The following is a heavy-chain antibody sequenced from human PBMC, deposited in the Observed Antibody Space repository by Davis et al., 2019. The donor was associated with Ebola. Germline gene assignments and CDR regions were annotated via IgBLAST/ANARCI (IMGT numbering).Heavy chain of an antibody. CDR3: TRDQVRRDIVVVPADYFDY. CDR1: GFTFSSYA. V-gene: IGHV3-49*03. J-gene: IGHJ4*02. CDR2: IRSKAYGGTT. D-gene: IGHD2-2*01. Sequence: PGGSLRLSCAASGFTFSSYAMSWFRQAPGKGLEWVGFIRSKAYGGTTEYAASVKGRFTISRDDSKSIAYLQMNSLKTEDTAVYYCTRDQVRRDIVVVPADYFDYWGQGTLVTVSS.